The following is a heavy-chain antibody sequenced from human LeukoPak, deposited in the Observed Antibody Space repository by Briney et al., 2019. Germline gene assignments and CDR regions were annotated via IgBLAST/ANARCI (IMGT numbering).Heavy chain of an antibody. Sequence: GRSLRLSCAASGFTFDDYAMHWVRHAPGKGLEWVSGISWNSGSIGYADSVKGRFTISRDNAKNSLYLQMNSLRAEDTALYYCAKDWGYDTGTMDVWGKGTTVTVAS. CDR2: ISWNSGSI. CDR3: AKDWGYDTGTMDV. CDR1: GFTFDDYA. V-gene: IGHV3-9*01. J-gene: IGHJ6*03. D-gene: IGHD5-12*01.